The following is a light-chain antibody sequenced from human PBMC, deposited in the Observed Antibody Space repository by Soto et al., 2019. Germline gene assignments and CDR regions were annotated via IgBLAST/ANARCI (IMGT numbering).Light chain of an antibody. CDR2: GAS. Sequence: ESVLQPSQGTLSLSPGEIFQLYCSARQSVSSNLAWYQQKPGQAPRLLIYGASTRATVIPARFSGSGSGTEFTLTISSLQPEDFAVYYCQQRSNWPPWTCGQGTTGDIK. CDR1: QSVSSN. V-gene: IGKV3-11*01. CDR3: QQRSNWPPWT. J-gene: IGKJ1*01.